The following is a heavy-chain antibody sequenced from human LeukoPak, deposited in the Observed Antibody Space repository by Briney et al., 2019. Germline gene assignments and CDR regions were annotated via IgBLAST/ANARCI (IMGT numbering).Heavy chain of an antibody. J-gene: IGHJ6*02. CDR1: RFTFNSYA. V-gene: IGHV3-23*01. CDR3: AKEGYCSSTSCYGGYYYYYYGMDV. CDR2: IGGSNGIT. D-gene: IGHD2-2*01. Sequence: GGSLRLSCAASRFTFNSYAMSWVRQAPGKELEWVSVIGGSNGITFYVGSVKGRFTISRDNSKDTLYLQMNSLRAEDTAVYYCAKEGYCSSTSCYGGYYYYYYGMDVWGQGTTVTVSS.